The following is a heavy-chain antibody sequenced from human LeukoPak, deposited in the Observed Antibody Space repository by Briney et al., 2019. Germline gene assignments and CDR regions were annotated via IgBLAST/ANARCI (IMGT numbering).Heavy chain of an antibody. V-gene: IGHV3-74*03. CDR1: GFTFNDYW. J-gene: IGHJ4*02. Sequence: GGSLRLSCVGSGFTFNDYWIHWVRHAPGKGLVWVSAIKTDGSAMQYADSVKGRFAISRDNAKNTVYLQMNSLRDEDTAVYYCVRDRTVSTILDYWGQGTLVTVSS. CDR2: IKTDGSAM. CDR3: VRDRTVSTILDY. D-gene: IGHD5/OR15-5a*01.